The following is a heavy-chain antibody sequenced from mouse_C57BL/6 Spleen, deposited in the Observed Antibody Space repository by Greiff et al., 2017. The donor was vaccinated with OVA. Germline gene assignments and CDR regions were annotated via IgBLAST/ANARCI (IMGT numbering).Heavy chain of an antibody. J-gene: IGHJ2*01. V-gene: IGHV5-17*01. Sequence: EVQLVESGGGLVKPGGSLKLSCAASGFTFSDYGMHWVRQAPEKGLEWVAYISSGSSTIYYADTVKGRFTISRDNAKNTLFLQMTSVRSEDTAMYYCARRYYGSSDLFDYWGQGTTLTVSS. CDR3: ARRYYGSSDLFDY. CDR1: GFTFSDYG. CDR2: ISSGSSTI. D-gene: IGHD1-1*01.